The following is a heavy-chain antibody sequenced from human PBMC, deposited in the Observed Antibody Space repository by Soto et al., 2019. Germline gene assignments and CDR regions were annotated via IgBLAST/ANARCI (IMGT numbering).Heavy chain of an antibody. CDR1: GDAISSGY. V-gene: IGHV4-59*01. D-gene: IGHD3-22*01. Sequence: PSETLSLTCSVSGDAISSGYWTWIRQPPGRGLEWIGFMYFGGSFNYNPSLESRVMFSVDTSKNQFSLKLTSVTAADTDRYYVKRAYYDSVGFGVDSWGQGAPVTVSS. CDR3: KRAYYDSVGFGVDS. CDR2: MYFGGSF. J-gene: IGHJ5*02.